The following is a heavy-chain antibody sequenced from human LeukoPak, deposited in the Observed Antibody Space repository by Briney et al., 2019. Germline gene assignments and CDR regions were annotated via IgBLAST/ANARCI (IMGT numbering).Heavy chain of an antibody. J-gene: IGHJ4*02. CDR2: IKQDGSEK. D-gene: IGHD5-24*01. CDR3: ARIGDGYNYGVDY. CDR1: GFTFSSYE. V-gene: IGHV3-7*01. Sequence: AGGSLRLSCAASGFTFSSYEMNWVRQAPGKGLEWVANIKQDGSEKFYVDSVKGRFTISRDNAKNSLYLQMNSLRAEDTAVYYCARIGDGYNYGVDYWGQGTLVTVSS.